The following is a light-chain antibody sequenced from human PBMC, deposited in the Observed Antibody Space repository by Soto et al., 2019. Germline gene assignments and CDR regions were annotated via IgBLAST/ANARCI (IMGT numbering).Light chain of an antibody. CDR3: QQRSNWPPIT. CDR1: QSVSSY. Sequence: EIVLTQSPATLSLSPGERATVSCRASQSVSSYLAWYQQKPGQAPRLLIYDASNRATGTPARFSGSGSGTDFTLTISSLEPEDFAFYYCQQRSNWPPITFGQGTRLEIK. CDR2: DAS. V-gene: IGKV3-11*01. J-gene: IGKJ5*01.